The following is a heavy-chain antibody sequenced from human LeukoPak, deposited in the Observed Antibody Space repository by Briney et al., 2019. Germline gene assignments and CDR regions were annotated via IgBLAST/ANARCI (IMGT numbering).Heavy chain of an antibody. CDR2: ISGSGGST. J-gene: IGHJ4*02. D-gene: IGHD3-9*01. V-gene: IGHV3-23*01. Sequence: GGSLRLSCAASGFTFSSYAMSWVRQAPGKGLEWVSAISGSGGSTYYADSVKGRFTSSRDNSKNTLYLQMNSLRAEDTAVYYCAKDSRANRYFDWLSHFDYWGQGTLVTVSS. CDR1: GFTFSSYA. CDR3: AKDSRANRYFDWLSHFDY.